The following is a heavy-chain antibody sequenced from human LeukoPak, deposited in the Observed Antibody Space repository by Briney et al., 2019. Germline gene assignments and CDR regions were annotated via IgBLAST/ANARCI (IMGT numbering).Heavy chain of an antibody. D-gene: IGHD2-15*01. J-gene: IGHJ5*02. Sequence: SQTLSLTCAISGDCVSSNSAAWNWIRQSPSRGLEWLGRTYYRSKWYNDYAVSVKSRITINPDTSTNRFSLRLSSVTAADTAVYYCARLSCSDAVCPTLPYNHFDPWGQGTLVIVST. CDR1: GDCVSSNSAA. V-gene: IGHV6-1*01. CDR3: ARLSCSDAVCPTLPYNHFDP. CDR2: TYYRSKWYN.